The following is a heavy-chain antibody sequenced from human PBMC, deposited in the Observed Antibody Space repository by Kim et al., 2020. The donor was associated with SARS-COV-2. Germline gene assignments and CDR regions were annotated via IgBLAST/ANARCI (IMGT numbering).Heavy chain of an antibody. CDR3: ARSAGPYDYYFDY. J-gene: IGHJ4*02. Sequence: RYSPSLQGQVTISADKSTTTAYLQWSSLKASDNAMYYCARSAGPYDYYFDYWGQGTLVTVSS. V-gene: IGHV5-51*01. D-gene: IGHD3-16*01.